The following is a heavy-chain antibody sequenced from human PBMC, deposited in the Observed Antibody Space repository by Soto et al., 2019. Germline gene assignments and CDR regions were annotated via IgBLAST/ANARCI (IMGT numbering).Heavy chain of an antibody. J-gene: IGHJ6*02. V-gene: IGHV3-23*01. CDR3: AKVVVRGPYYYYGMDV. CDR2: ISGSGGST. CDR1: GFTFSSYA. Sequence: HPGGSLRLSCAASGFTFSSYAMSWVRQAPGKGLEWVSAISGSGGSTYYADSVKGRFTISRDNSKNALYLQMNSLRAEDTAVYYCAKVVVRGPYYYYGMDVWGQGTTVTVSS. D-gene: IGHD3-10*01.